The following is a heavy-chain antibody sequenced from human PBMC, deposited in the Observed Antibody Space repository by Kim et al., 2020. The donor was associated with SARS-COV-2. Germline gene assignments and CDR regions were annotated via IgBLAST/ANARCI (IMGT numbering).Heavy chain of an antibody. D-gene: IGHD2-2*01. V-gene: IGHV4-34*01. CDR3: ASRIVVVPAAMRSSRNWFDP. Sequence: SETLSLTCAVYGGSFSGYYWSWIRQPPGKGLEWIGEINHSGSTNYNPSLKSRVTISVDTSKNQFSLKLSSVTAADTAVYYCASRIVVVPAAMRSSRNWFDPWGQGTLVTVSS. CDR2: INHSGST. CDR1: GGSFSGYY. J-gene: IGHJ5*02.